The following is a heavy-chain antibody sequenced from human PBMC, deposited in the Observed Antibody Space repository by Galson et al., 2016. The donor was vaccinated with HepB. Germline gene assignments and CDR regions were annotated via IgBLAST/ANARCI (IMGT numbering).Heavy chain of an antibody. D-gene: IGHD5-24*01. V-gene: IGHV2-5*02. CDR1: GFSLRSRGAA. CDR2: IFWDDDK. Sequence: PALVKPTQTLTLTCTFSGFSLRSRGAAVGWIRQPPGRALEWLALIFWDDDKTYSPSLKSRLIIAEGTSKNQVVLIMTNMDPVDTGTYYCEHRHRDAYRWSFQVWGQGTVVTVSS. CDR3: EHRHRDAYRWSFQV. J-gene: IGHJ3*01.